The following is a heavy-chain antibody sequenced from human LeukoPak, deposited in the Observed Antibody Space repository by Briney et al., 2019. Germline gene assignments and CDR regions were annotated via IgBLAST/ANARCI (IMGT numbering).Heavy chain of an antibody. CDR1: GFTFSSYG. J-gene: IGHJ3*02. CDR3: ARDRDMFDI. V-gene: IGHV3-33*01. Sequence: RGSLRLSCAASGFTFSSYGMHWVRQAPGKGLEWVTDTWYDGSNKNYADSVKGRFTISSDNSKNTLYLQMNSLRAEDTAVYYCARDRDMFDIWGHGTMVTVS. D-gene: IGHD3-10*01. CDR2: TWYDGSNK.